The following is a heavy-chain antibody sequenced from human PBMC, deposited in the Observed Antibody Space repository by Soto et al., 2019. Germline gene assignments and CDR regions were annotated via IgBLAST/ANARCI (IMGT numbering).Heavy chain of an antibody. CDR1: GFTFSSYA. Sequence: GGSLRLSCAASGFTFSSYAMSWVRQAPGKGLEWVSAISGSGGSTYYADSVKGRFTISRDNSKNTLYLQMNSLRAEDTAVYYCAKVWGTGRVRGEHREAYFDYWGQGTLVTVSS. D-gene: IGHD3-10*01. CDR3: AKVWGTGRVRGEHREAYFDY. V-gene: IGHV3-23*01. CDR2: ISGSGGST. J-gene: IGHJ4*02.